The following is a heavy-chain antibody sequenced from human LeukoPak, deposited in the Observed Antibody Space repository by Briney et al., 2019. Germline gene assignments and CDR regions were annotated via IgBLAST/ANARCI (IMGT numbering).Heavy chain of an antibody. CDR1: GFTFSSYG. CDR3: AKDQIDIVATICLDY. D-gene: IGHD5-12*01. CDR2: ISYDGSNK. J-gene: IGHJ4*02. V-gene: IGHV3-30*18. Sequence: GGSLRLSCAASGFTFSSYGMHWVRQAPGKGLEWVAVISYDGSNKYYADSVKGRFTIFRDNSKNTLYLQMNSLRAEDTAVYYCAKDQIDIVATICLDYWGQGTLVTVSS.